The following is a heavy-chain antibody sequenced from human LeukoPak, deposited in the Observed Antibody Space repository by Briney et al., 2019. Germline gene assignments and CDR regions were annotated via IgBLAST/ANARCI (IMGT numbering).Heavy chain of an antibody. J-gene: IGHJ4*02. CDR1: GGSFSGYY. V-gene: IGHV4-34*01. CDR3: ARGRYSGYAY. Sequence: PSETLSLTCAVYGGSFSGYYWSWIRQPPGKGLEWIGEINHSGSTNYNPSLKSRVTISVDTSKNQFSLKLSSVTAADTAAYYCARGRYSGYAYWGQGTLVTVSS. D-gene: IGHD5-12*01. CDR2: INHSGST.